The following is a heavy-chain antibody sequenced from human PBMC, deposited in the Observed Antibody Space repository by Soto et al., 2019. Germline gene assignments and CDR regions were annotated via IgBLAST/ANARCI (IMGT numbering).Heavy chain of an antibody. J-gene: IGHJ6*02. CDR2: ISYDGSNK. Sequence: QVQLVESGGGVVQPGRSLRLSCAASGFTFSSYAMHWVRQAPGKGLEWVAVISYDGSNKYYADYVKGRFTISRDNSKNTLYLQMNSLRAEDTAVYYCARDRLRYNWNDFPYYYYGMDVCGQGTTVTVSS. CDR3: ARDRLRYNWNDFPYYYYGMDV. D-gene: IGHD1-1*01. V-gene: IGHV3-30-3*01. CDR1: GFTFSSYA.